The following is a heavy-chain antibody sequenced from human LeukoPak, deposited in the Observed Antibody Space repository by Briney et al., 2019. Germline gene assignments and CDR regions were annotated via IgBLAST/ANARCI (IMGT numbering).Heavy chain of an antibody. Sequence: PGGSLRLSCAASGFTFDDYAMHWVRQAPGKGLEWVSLISGDGGSTYYADSVKGRFTISRDNSKNSLYLQMNSLRTEDTALYYCAKDSAPYYDFWSGYNYFDYWGQGTLVTVSS. J-gene: IGHJ4*02. CDR3: AKDSAPYYDFWSGYNYFDY. CDR2: ISGDGGST. D-gene: IGHD3-3*01. CDR1: GFTFDDYA. V-gene: IGHV3-43*02.